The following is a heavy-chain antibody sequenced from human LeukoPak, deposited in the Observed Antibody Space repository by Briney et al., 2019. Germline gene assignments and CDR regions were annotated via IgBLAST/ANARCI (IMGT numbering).Heavy chain of an antibody. CDR3: ARDQHSEIGVGANDY. V-gene: IGHV3-30*03. Sequence: PGRSLRLSCAASGFTFSSYGMHWVRQAPGKGLEWVAVISFDGSDKYYADSVKGRFTISRDNSKNTLYLQMNSLRAEDTAVYYCARDQHSEIGVGANDYWGQGTLVTVSS. J-gene: IGHJ4*02. CDR2: ISFDGSDK. D-gene: IGHD1-26*01. CDR1: GFTFSSYG.